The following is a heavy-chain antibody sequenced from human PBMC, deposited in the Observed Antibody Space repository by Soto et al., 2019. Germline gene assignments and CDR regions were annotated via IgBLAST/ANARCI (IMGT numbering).Heavy chain of an antibody. CDR3: AKDRARYILTGYYRRAPPFDY. Sequence: EVQLLESGGGLVQPGGSLRLSCAASGFTFSSYAMSWVRQAPGKGLEWVSAISGSGGSTYYADSVKGRFTTSRDNSKNTLYRQMNSLRAEDTAVYYCAKDRARYILTGYYRRAPPFDYWGQGTLVTVSS. CDR2: ISGSGGST. D-gene: IGHD3-9*01. CDR1: GFTFSSYA. V-gene: IGHV3-23*01. J-gene: IGHJ4*02.